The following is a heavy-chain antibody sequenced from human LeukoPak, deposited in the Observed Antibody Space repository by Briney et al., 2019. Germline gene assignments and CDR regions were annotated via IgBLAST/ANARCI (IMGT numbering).Heavy chain of an antibody. CDR3: ARNRNGGSGSYGNWFDP. V-gene: IGHV5-51*01. D-gene: IGHD3-10*01. CDR2: IYPGDSDT. Sequence: GESLKISCKGSGYSFTSYWIGWVRQMPGKGLEWMGIIYPGDSDTRHSPSFQGQVTISADKSISTAYLQWSSLKASDTAMYYCARNRNGGSGSYGNWFDPWGQGTLVTVSS. CDR1: GYSFTSYW. J-gene: IGHJ5*02.